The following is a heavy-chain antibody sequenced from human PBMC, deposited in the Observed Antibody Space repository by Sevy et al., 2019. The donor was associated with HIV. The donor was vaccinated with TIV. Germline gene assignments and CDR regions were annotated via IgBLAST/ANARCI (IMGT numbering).Heavy chain of an antibody. Sequence: GGSLRLSCAASGITLTPYWMHWVRQVPGKGLVWVANIKQDGSEKYYVDSVKGRFTISRDNAKNSLYLQMNSLRAEDTAVYYCARYSSGDYYYYGMDVWGQGTTVTVSS. CDR2: IKQDGSEK. CDR3: ARYSSGDYYYYGMDV. V-gene: IGHV3-7*01. CDR1: GITLTPYW. J-gene: IGHJ6*02. D-gene: IGHD6-19*01.